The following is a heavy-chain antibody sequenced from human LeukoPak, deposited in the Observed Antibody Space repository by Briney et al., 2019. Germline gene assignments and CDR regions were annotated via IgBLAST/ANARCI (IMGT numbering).Heavy chain of an antibody. CDR1: GFSFSDNF. CDR2: INSGGDTI. V-gene: IGHV3-11*01. CDR3: ARGGSGWTFNH. Sequence: GGSLRLSRTASGFSFSDNFMGWLRQAPGKGLEWVSYINSGGDTIHYSGAVKGRFSISRDNSKRLLYLQMSRLRIDDTALYYCARGGSGWTFNHWGQGTLVSVSS. J-gene: IGHJ4*02. D-gene: IGHD2/OR15-2a*01.